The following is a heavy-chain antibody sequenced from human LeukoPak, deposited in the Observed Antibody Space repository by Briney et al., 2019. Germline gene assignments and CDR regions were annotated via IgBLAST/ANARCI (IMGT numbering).Heavy chain of an antibody. V-gene: IGHV4-39*01. CDR1: GGSISSSSYY. Sequence: SETLSLNCTVSGGSISSSSYYWGWIRQPPGKGLEWIGSIYYSGSTYYNPSLKSRVTISVDTSKNQFSLKLSSVTAADTAVYYCARGQLVDFDYWGQGTLVTVSS. D-gene: IGHD6-6*01. CDR3: ARGQLVDFDY. CDR2: IYYSGST. J-gene: IGHJ4*02.